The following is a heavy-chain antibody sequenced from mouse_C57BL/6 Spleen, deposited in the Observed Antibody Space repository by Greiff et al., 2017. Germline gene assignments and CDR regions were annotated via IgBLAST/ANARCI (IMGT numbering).Heavy chain of an antibody. Sequence: QVQLQQPGAELVKPGASVKLSCKASGYTFTSYWMHWVKQRPGQGLEWIGMIHPNSGSTNYNEKFKSKATLTVDKSSSTAYMQLSSLTSEDSAVYYCARLPWDVCAMDYWGQGTSVTVSS. CDR2: IHPNSGST. V-gene: IGHV1-64*01. D-gene: IGHD4-1*01. CDR1: GYTFTSYW. CDR3: ARLPWDVCAMDY. J-gene: IGHJ4*01.